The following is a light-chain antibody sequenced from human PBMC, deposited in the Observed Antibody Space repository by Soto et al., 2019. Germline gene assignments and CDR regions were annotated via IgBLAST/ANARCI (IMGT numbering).Light chain of an antibody. CDR2: KAS. V-gene: IGKV1-5*03. Sequence: DIQMTQSPSTLSASVGDRVTITCRASQSVSSWLAWYQQKPGKAPKLLIYKASSLQSGVPSSFSGSGSGTEFTLTITSLHTDDCATYYCQQYDTYSRTFGQGTKVEVK. CDR3: QQYDTYSRT. CDR1: QSVSSW. J-gene: IGKJ1*01.